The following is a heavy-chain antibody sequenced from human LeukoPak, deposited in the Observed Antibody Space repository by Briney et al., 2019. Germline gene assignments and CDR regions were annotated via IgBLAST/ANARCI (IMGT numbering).Heavy chain of an antibody. CDR2: ISGSDST. CDR1: GFTFSSYA. Sequence: GGSLRLSCAASGFTFSSYAMSWVRQAPGKGLEWVSAISGSDSTYYADSVRGRFTISRDNSKNTLYLQMNSLRAEDTAIYYCAKGVRFLDWWILDYWGQGSLVTVSS. CDR3: AKGVRFLDWWILDY. D-gene: IGHD3-9*01. V-gene: IGHV3-23*01. J-gene: IGHJ4*02.